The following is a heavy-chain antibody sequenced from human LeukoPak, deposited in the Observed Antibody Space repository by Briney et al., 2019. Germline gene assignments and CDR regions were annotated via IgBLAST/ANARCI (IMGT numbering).Heavy chain of an antibody. D-gene: IGHD6-13*01. V-gene: IGHV4-39*01. CDR3: VRVKGTPPSEYRSSWFSP. CDR2: ISYSGST. Sequence: PSETLSLTCTVSGGSISSSNYYWGWIRQPPGKGLEFIGSISYSGSTYYKPSLKSRGTTSVDTSKNQFSLNLGSVTAADTAVYYCVRVKGTPPSEYRSSWFSPWGQGTLVTVSS. J-gene: IGHJ5*02. CDR1: GGSISSSNYY.